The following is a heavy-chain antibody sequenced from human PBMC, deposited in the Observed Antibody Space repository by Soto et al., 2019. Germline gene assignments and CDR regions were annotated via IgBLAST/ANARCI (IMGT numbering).Heavy chain of an antibody. J-gene: IGHJ4*02. CDR3: GRDQYGFSSIDS. V-gene: IGHV3-74*01. Sequence: GGSLRLSCAASGFTFSSDWMHWVRQAPGKGLVHVSRIRGDWGYTDHAESVQGRCTISRDNAKNTLYLQMNSLRAEATAAYSCGRDQYGFSSIDSWGQGTLVTVS. CDR2: IRGDWGYT. CDR1: GFTFSSDW. D-gene: IGHD6-19*01.